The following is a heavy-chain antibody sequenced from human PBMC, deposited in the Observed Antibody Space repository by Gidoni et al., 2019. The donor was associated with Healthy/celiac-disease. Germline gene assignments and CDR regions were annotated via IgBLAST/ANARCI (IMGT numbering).Heavy chain of an antibody. Sequence: QVQLVQSGAEVKKPGSSVNVSCNASGGTFSSYAISWVRQAPGQGLEWMGGLIPIFGTANYAQKFQRRVTITADESTSTAYLELSSLRSEDTAVYYCARGGWAVAGTHFDYWGQGTLFTVSS. CDR1: GGTFSSYA. J-gene: IGHJ4*02. V-gene: IGHV1-69*01. D-gene: IGHD6-19*01. CDR3: ARGGWAVAGTHFDY. CDR2: LIPIFGTA.